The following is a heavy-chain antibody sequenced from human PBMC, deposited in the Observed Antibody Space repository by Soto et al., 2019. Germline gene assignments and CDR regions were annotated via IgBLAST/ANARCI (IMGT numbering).Heavy chain of an antibody. CDR2: IWYDGSNK. CDR1: GFTFSSYG. Sequence: QVQLVESGGGVVQPGRSLRLSCAASGFTFSSYGMHWVRQAPGKGLEWVAAIWYDGSNKYYADSVKGRFTIASDNSKDTLYLYMNSLRAQDTAVYYCARPAGTFYGCYPFYYWGQGTLVTVSS. D-gene: IGHD3-16*01. V-gene: IGHV3-33*01. J-gene: IGHJ4*02. CDR3: ARPAGTFYGCYPFYY.